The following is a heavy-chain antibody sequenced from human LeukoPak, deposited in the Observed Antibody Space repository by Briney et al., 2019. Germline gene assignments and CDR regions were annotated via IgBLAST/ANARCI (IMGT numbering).Heavy chain of an antibody. CDR3: AGEHLGVVVAARYAFDI. V-gene: IGHV4-34*01. Sequence: SETLSLTCAVYGGSFSGYYWSWIRQPPGKGLEWIGEINHSGSTNYNPFLKSRVTISVDTSKNQFSLKLSSVTAADTAVYYCAGEHLGVVVAARYAFDIWGQGTMVTVSS. J-gene: IGHJ3*02. CDR1: GGSFSGYY. D-gene: IGHD2-15*01. CDR2: INHSGST.